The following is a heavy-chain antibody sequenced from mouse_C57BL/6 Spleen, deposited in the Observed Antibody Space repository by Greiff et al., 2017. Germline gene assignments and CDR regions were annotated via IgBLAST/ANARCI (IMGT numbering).Heavy chain of an antibody. CDR1: GYTFTSYW. J-gene: IGHJ3*01. V-gene: IGHV1-72*01. D-gene: IGHD1-1*01. CDR2: IDPNSGGT. CDR3: ARDYYGSSPWFAY. Sequence: QVQLQQPGAELVKPGASVKLSCKASGYTFTSYWMHWVKQRPGLGLEWIGRIDPNSGGTKYNEKFKSKATLTVDKPSSTAYMQLSSLTSEDSAVYYCARDYYGSSPWFAYWGQGTLVTVSA.